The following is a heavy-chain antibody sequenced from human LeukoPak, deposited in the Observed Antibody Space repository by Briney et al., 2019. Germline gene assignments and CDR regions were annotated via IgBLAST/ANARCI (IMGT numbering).Heavy chain of an antibody. CDR3: ARDRQDILTGPNWFDP. CDR2: INPSGGST. V-gene: IGHV1-46*01. D-gene: IGHD3-9*01. Sequence: GASVKVSCTASGYTFTSYYMHWVRQAPGQGLEWMGIINPSGGSTSYAQKFQGRVTMTRDTSTSTVYMELSSLRSEDTAVYYCARDRQDILTGPNWFDPWGQGTLVTVSS. J-gene: IGHJ5*02. CDR1: GYTFTSYY.